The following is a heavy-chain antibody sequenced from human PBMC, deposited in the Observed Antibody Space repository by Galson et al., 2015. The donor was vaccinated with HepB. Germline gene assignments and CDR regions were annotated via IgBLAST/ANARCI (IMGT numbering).Heavy chain of an antibody. Sequence: SLRLSCAASGFTFSSYGMHWVRQAPGKGLEWVAVISYDGSNKYYADSVKGRFTISRGNSKNTLYLQMNSLRAEDTAVYYCAAETYYDILTGYFSKGGSAFDIWGQGTMVTVSS. D-gene: IGHD3-9*01. V-gene: IGHV3-30*03. CDR2: ISYDGSNK. CDR1: GFTFSSYG. J-gene: IGHJ3*02. CDR3: AAETYYDILTGYFSKGGSAFDI.